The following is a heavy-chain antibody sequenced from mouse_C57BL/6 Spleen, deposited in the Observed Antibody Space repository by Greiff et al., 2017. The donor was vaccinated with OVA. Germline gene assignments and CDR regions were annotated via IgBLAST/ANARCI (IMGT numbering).Heavy chain of an antibody. CDR3: GPGGYYDYYAMDY. D-gene: IGHD2-3*01. CDR1: GFTFSDYG. Sequence: EVMLVESGGGLVKPGGSLKLSCAASGFTFSDYGMHWVRQAPEKGLEWVAYISSCSSTIYYADTVKGRFTISRDNAKNTLFLQMTSLRSEDTAMYYCGPGGYYDYYAMDYWGQGTSVTVSS. V-gene: IGHV5-17*01. J-gene: IGHJ4*01. CDR2: ISSCSSTI.